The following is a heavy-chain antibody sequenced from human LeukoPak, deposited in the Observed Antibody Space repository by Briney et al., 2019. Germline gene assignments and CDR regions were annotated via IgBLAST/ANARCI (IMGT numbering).Heavy chain of an antibody. J-gene: IGHJ4*02. Sequence: SETLSLTCTVSGGSISSGSYYWSWIRQPAGKGLEWIGRIYTSGSTNYNPSLKSRVTISVDTSKNQFSLKLSSVTAADTAVYYCAREAYSSGYFDYWGQGTLVTVPS. CDR2: IYTSGST. CDR1: GGSISSGSYY. CDR3: AREAYSSGYFDY. V-gene: IGHV4-61*02. D-gene: IGHD3-22*01.